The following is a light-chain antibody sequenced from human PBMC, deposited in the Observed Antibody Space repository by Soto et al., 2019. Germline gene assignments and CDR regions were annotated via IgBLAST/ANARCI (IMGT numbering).Light chain of an antibody. CDR1: QSVSSSY. CDR3: QQYGSSPHST. J-gene: IGKJ1*01. CDR2: GAS. Sequence: ESVLTQSPGTLSLSPGERATLSCRASQSVSSSYLAWYQQKPGQAPRLLIYGASSRATGIPDRFSGSGSGTDFTLTISRLEPEDFAVYYCQQYGSSPHSTFGQGTKVEIK. V-gene: IGKV3-20*01.